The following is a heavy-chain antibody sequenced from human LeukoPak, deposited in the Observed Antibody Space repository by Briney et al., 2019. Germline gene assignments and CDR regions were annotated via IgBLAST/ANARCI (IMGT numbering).Heavy chain of an antibody. D-gene: IGHD3-10*01. CDR1: GFTFSSYW. Sequence: PGGSLRLSCAASGFTFSSYWMHWVRQAPGKGLVWVSRINSDGSSTSYADSVKGRFTISRDNSKNTVYLQMNSLRAEDTAVYYCAKDLEAPPYGLFDPWGQGTLVTVSS. J-gene: IGHJ5*02. CDR2: INSDGSST. V-gene: IGHV3-74*01. CDR3: AKDLEAPPYGLFDP.